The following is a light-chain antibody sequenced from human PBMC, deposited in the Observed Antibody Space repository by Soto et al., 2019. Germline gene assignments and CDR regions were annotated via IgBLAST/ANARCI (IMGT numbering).Light chain of an antibody. V-gene: IGLV3-9*01. CDR2: RDT. Sequence: SYELTQPLSVSVALGQTAKITCGGNNIGSNNVHWYQQKPGQAPVVVIYRDTNRPSGIPERFSGSSSGNTATLTISRAQAGDEADYYCQVWDSSLVVFGGGTKLTVL. CDR1: NIGSNN. CDR3: QVWDSSLVV. J-gene: IGLJ2*01.